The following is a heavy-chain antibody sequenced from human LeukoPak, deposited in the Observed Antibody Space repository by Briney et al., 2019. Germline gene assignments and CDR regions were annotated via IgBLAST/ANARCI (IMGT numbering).Heavy chain of an antibody. CDR2: INHSGST. CDR1: GGSFSGYY. D-gene: IGHD2-2*02. V-gene: IGHV4-34*01. J-gene: IGHJ6*03. CDR3: AREGRVVVPAARPPKHYYYYYMDV. Sequence: PSETLSHTCAVYGGSFSGYYWSWIRQPPGKGLEWIGEINHSGSTNYNPSLKSRVTMSVDTSKNQFSLKLSSVTAADTAVYYCAREGRVVVPAARPPKHYYYYYMDVWGKGTTVTISS.